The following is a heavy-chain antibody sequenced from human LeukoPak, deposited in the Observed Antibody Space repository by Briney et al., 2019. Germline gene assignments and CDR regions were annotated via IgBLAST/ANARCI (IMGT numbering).Heavy chain of an antibody. D-gene: IGHD3-3*01. CDR1: GGSISSYY. Sequence: SETLSLTCTVSGGSISSYYWSWIRQPPGKGLEWIGYIYYSGSTYYNPSLKSRVTISVDTSKNQFSLKLSSVTAADTAVYYCARSPAPGDDFWSGYKAWGQGTLVTVSS. J-gene: IGHJ5*02. V-gene: IGHV4-30-4*01. CDR2: IYYSGST. CDR3: ARSPAPGDDFWSGYKA.